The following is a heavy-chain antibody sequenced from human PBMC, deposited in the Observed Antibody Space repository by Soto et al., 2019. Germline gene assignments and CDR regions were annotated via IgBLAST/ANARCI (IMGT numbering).Heavy chain of an antibody. CDR1: GGSISSSSYY. CDR3: ARHFGGDSYGPWDYYYGMDV. CDR2: IYYSGST. V-gene: IGHV4-39*01. J-gene: IGHJ6*02. D-gene: IGHD5-18*01. Sequence: SETLSLTCTVSGGSISSSSYYWGWIRQPPGKGLEWIGSIYYSGSTYYNPSLKSRVTISVDTSKNQFSLKLSSVTAADTAVYYCARHFGGDSYGPWDYYYGMDVWGQGTTVTVSS.